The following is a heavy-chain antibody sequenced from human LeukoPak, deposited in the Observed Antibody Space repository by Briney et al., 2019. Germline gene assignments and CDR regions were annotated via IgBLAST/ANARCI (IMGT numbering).Heavy chain of an antibody. V-gene: IGHV3-7*01. CDR2: IKEDGSEK. CDR1: GFTFSSYW. J-gene: IGHJ4*02. D-gene: IGHD1-14*01. CDR3: ARDSFETDIDY. Sequence: GGSLRLSCAASGFTFSSYWMSWVRQAPGKGLEWVGNIKEDGSEKYYVDSVKGRFTISRDNAKNSLYLQMNSLRAEDTAVYYCARDSFETDIDYWGQGTLVTVSS.